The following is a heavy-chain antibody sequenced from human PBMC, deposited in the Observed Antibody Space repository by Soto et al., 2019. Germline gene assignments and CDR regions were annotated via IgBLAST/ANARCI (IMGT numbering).Heavy chain of an antibody. CDR2: ISDSGGST. D-gene: IGHD6-19*01. V-gene: IGHV3-23*01. CDR1: GFSFNPYV. J-gene: IGHJ4*02. Sequence: GGSLRLSCVASGFSFNPYVMAWVRQAPGRGLEWVSGISDSGGSTYYADSVKGRFTISRDNAKNTLYLQMKSLRVEDTALYYCAKDGGWSLAVAGLFDYWGPGTQVTVSS. CDR3: AKDGGWSLAVAGLFDY.